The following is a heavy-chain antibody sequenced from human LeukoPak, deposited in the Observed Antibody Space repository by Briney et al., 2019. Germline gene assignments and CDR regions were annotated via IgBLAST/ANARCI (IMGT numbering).Heavy chain of an antibody. J-gene: IGHJ5*02. CDR2: IHPNDGGT. V-gene: IGHV1-46*02. CDR3: ARGDIDH. CDR1: VYTFNIYY. Sequence: GASVNVSCKTSVYTFNIYYVQWVRQAPGQGLEWMGVIHPNDGGTTYAQKFQGRIIMTSDTSTSTIYMELSSLKSDDTAVYYCARGDIDHWGQGTLVTVSS. D-gene: IGHD2-15*01.